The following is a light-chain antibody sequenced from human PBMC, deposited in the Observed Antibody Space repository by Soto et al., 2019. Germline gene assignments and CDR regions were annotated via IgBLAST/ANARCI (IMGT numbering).Light chain of an antibody. V-gene: IGKV3-15*01. CDR3: QQYNNWPPQIT. CDR2: GAS. Sequence: EIVLTQSPGTLSLSPGERATLSCRASQSVSSNFLAWYQRKPGQAPRLLIYGASTRATGIPARFSGSGSGTEFTLTISSLQSEDFAVYYCQQYNNWPPQITFGQGTRLENK. CDR1: QSVSSN. J-gene: IGKJ5*01.